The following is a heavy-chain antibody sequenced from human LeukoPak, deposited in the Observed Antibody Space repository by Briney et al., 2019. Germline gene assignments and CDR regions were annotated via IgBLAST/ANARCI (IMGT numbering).Heavy chain of an antibody. CDR1: GDSISNSHW. J-gene: IGHJ4*02. D-gene: IGHD3-10*01. CDR2: IYHGGST. Sequence: PSETLSLTCAVSGDSISNSHWWSWVRPPPRKGLEWIGEIYHGGSTNFNPSLKSRVTISVDRSNNQFSLRLTSVTAADTAVYYCARGEEHGSGTVHFDYWGQGTLVTVSS. CDR3: ARGEEHGSGTVHFDY. V-gene: IGHV4-4*02.